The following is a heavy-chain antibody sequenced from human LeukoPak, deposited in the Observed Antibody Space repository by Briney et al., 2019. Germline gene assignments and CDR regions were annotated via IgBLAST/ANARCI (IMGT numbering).Heavy chain of an antibody. D-gene: IGHD3-22*01. CDR3: ARDHAGSSGYRSPVLDY. V-gene: IGHV1-69*06. Sequence: SVKVSCKASGGTFSSYAISWVRQAPGQGLEWMGGIIPIFGTANYAQKFQGRVTITADKSTSTAYMELSSLRSEDTAVYYCARDHAGSSGYRSPVLDYWGQGTLVTVSS. CDR2: IIPIFGTA. J-gene: IGHJ4*02. CDR1: GGTFSSYA.